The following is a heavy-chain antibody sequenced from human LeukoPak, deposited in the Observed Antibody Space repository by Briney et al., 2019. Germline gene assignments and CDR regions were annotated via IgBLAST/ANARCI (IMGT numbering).Heavy chain of an antibody. V-gene: IGHV4-59*01. CDR2: IYYTGTT. Sequence: SETLSLTCPVSGGSLSSYYWSWIRQSRGPGLGWLGYIYYTGTTNYNPSLKSRLTMSVDKSKNRFSLKLSSVTAADTAVYYCVRVGGIDDAGSYYSAIEYWGQGTLVTVSS. J-gene: IGHJ4*02. CDR1: GGSLSSYY. D-gene: IGHD3-10*01. CDR3: VRVGGIDDAGSYYSAIEY.